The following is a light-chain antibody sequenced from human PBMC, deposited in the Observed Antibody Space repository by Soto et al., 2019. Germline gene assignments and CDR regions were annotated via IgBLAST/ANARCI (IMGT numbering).Light chain of an antibody. V-gene: IGLV2-14*01. Sequence: QSALTQPASVSGSPGQSITISCTGTSSDVGGYNYVSWYQQHPGKAPKLMIYDVSNRPSGLSNRFSGSKSGNTASLTISGLQAEDEADYYCSSYRSSSTPLVFGTGTQLTVL. CDR2: DVS. CDR1: SSDVGGYNY. J-gene: IGLJ1*01. CDR3: SSYRSSSTPLV.